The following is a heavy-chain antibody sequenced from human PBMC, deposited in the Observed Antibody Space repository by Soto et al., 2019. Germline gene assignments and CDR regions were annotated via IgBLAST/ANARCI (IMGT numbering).Heavy chain of an antibody. CDR1: GFSLSTSGVG. CDR3: AHTIGFLETPVGDSFDY. Sequence: QITLKESGPTLVKPTQTLTLTCTFSGFSLSTSGVGVGWIRQPPGKALEWLALIYWNDDKRYSPSLKSRLTITKDTSKNQVVLTMTNMDPVDTATYYCAHTIGFLETPVGDSFDYWGQGTLVTVSS. J-gene: IGHJ4*02. CDR2: IYWNDDK. D-gene: IGHD3-3*02. V-gene: IGHV2-5*01.